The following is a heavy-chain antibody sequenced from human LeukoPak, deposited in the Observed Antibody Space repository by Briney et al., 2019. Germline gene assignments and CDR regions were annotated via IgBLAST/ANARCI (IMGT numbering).Heavy chain of an antibody. D-gene: IGHD3-10*01. CDR3: AKDRYASGTYYINI. CDR1: GFTFTSYA. CDR2: LSGSGGTT. V-gene: IGHV3-23*01. Sequence: GGSLRLSCVVSGFTFTSYAMSWVRQAPEKGLEWVSVLSGSGGTTDYADSVQGRFTISRDNSKNTLYLQMNSLRAEDTAVYYCAKDRYASGTYYINIWGQETLVTVSS. J-gene: IGHJ4*02.